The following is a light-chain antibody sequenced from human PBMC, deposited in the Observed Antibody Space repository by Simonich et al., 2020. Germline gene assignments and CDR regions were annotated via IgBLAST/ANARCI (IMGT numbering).Light chain of an antibody. J-gene: IGKJ1*01. CDR2: LAS. CDR3: QQYYSTPWT. Sequence: DIVMTQSPDSLAVSLGERATINCKSSQSVLYSSNNKNDLAWYQQKPGQPPKLLIYLASTRESGVPDRFSGSGSGTDFTLTISSLQAEDVAVYYCQQYYSTPWTFGQGTKVEIK. CDR1: QSVLYSSNNKND. V-gene: IGKV4-1*01.